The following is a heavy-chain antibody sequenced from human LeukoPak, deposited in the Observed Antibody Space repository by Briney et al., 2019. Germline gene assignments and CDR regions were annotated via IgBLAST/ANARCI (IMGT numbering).Heavy chain of an antibody. Sequence: GGSLRLSCAASGFTFSSYGVHWVRQAPGKGLEWVAFIRYDGSNKYYADSVKGRFTISRDNSKNTLYLQMNSLRPEDSAVHYCAKDGRGSGYFPDYWGQGTLVTVSS. CDR2: IRYDGSNK. CDR3: AKDGRGSGYFPDY. CDR1: GFTFSSYG. V-gene: IGHV3-30*02. J-gene: IGHJ4*02. D-gene: IGHD3-22*01.